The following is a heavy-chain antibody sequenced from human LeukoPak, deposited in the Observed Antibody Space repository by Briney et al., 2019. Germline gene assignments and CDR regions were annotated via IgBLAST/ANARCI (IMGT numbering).Heavy chain of an antibody. V-gene: IGHV4-34*01. CDR2: INHSGST. Sequence: SETLSLTCAVYGGSFSGYYWSWIRQPPGKGLECIGEINHSGSTNYNPSLKSRVTISVDTSKNQFSLKLSSVTAADTAVYYCARRPFRAVLDYWGQGTLVTVSS. CDR1: GGSFSGYY. J-gene: IGHJ4*02. D-gene: IGHD2-8*02. CDR3: ARRPFRAVLDY.